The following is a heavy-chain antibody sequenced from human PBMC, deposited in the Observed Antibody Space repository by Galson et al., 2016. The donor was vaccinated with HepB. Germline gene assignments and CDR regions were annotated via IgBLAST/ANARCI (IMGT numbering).Heavy chain of an antibody. CDR3: LVAATGTLAFDI. CDR1: GFTFSNYL. V-gene: IGHV3-64D*08. D-gene: IGHD6-13*01. J-gene: IGHJ3*02. Sequence: SLRLSCAASGFTFSNYLMNWVRQAPGKGLECVSSIGSSGGTIYYADSVKGRFTISRDNPMNTLYLQMSSLRPEDTAVYYCLVAATGTLAFDIWGQGTVVTVSS. CDR2: IGSSGGTI.